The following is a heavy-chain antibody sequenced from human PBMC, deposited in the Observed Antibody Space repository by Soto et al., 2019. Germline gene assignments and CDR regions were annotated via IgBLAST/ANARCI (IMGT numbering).Heavy chain of an antibody. D-gene: IGHD5-18*01. V-gene: IGHV3-23*01. CDR2: ISGSGGST. CDR1: GFTFSSYA. CDR3: AKDRGYSYGWDYFDY. J-gene: IGHJ4*02. Sequence: EVLLLESGGGLVQPGGSLRLSCAASGFTFSSYAMSWVREAPGKGLEWVSAISGSGGSTYYADSVKGRFTISRDNSKNTLYLQMNSLRAEDTAVYYCAKDRGYSYGWDYFDYWGQGTLVTVSS.